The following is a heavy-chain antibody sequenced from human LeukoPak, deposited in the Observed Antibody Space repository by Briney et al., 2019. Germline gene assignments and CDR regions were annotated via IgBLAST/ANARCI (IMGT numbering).Heavy chain of an antibody. J-gene: IGHJ4*02. CDR1: GGSISSYY. V-gene: IGHV4-59*01. D-gene: IGHD3-3*01. Sequence: PSETLSLTCTVSGGSISSYYWSWIRQPPGKGLEWIGYIYYSGSTNYNPSLKSRVTISVDTSKNQFSLKLSSVTAADTAVYYCARSVLYDFWRGYFGYWGQGTLVTVSS. CDR2: IYYSGST. CDR3: ARSVLYDFWRGYFGY.